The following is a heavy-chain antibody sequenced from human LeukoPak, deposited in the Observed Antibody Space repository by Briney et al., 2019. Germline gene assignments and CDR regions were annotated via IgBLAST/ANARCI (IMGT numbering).Heavy chain of an antibody. Sequence: SETLSLTCTVSGGSISSSSYYWGWIRQPPGKGLEWIGSIYYSGSTYYNPSLKSRVTRSVDTSKNQFSLKLSSVTAADTAVYYCASTYCSGGSCYDTYYFDYWGQGTLVTVSS. D-gene: IGHD2-15*01. J-gene: IGHJ4*02. CDR2: IYYSGST. CDR3: ASTYCSGGSCYDTYYFDY. CDR1: GGSISSSSYY. V-gene: IGHV4-39*01.